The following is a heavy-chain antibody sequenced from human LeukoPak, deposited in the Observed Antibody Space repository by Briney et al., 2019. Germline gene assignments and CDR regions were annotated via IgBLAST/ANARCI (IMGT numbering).Heavy chain of an antibody. J-gene: IGHJ4*02. D-gene: IGHD4-17*01. CDR2: IIPILGIA. Sequence: WASVKVSCKASGYTFTGYYMHWVRQAPGQGLEWMGRIIPILGIANYAQKFQGRVTITADKSTSTAYMELSSLRSEDTAVYYCARSYYGDYGNFDYWGQGTLVTVSS. V-gene: IGHV1-69*02. CDR3: ARSYYGDYGNFDY. CDR1: GYTFTGYY.